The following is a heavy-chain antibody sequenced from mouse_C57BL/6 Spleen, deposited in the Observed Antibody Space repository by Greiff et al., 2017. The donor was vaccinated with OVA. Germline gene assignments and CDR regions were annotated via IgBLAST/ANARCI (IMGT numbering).Heavy chain of an antibody. Sequence: EVNVVESGGDLVKPGGSLKLSCAASGFTFSSYGMSWVRQTPDKRLEWVATISSGGSYTYYPDSVKGRFTISRDNAKNTLYLQMSSLKSEDTAMYYCARQIKRDYYAMDYWGQGTSVTVSS. V-gene: IGHV5-6*01. CDR1: GFTFSSYG. CDR3: ARQIKRDYYAMDY. J-gene: IGHJ4*01. D-gene: IGHD1-3*01. CDR2: ISSGGSYT.